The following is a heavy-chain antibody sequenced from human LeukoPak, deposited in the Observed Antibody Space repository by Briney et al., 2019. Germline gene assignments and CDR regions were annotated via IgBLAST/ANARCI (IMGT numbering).Heavy chain of an antibody. D-gene: IGHD3-3*01. Sequence: GASVKVSCKASGCTFTSYGISWVRQAPGQGLEWMGWISAYNGNTNYAQKLQGRVTMTTDTSTSTAYMELRSLRSDDTAVYYCARVGYDFWSGSLFDAFDIWGQGTMVTVSS. V-gene: IGHV1-18*01. J-gene: IGHJ3*02. CDR1: GCTFTSYG. CDR2: ISAYNGNT. CDR3: ARVGYDFWSGSLFDAFDI.